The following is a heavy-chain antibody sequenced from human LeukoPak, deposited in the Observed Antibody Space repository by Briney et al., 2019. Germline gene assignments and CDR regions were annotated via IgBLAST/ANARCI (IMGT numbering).Heavy chain of an antibody. V-gene: IGHV3-30*02. CDR1: GFTFSSYG. Sequence: GGSLRLSCAASGFTFSSYGMHWVRQAPGKGLEWVAFIRYDGSNKYYADSVKGRFTISRDNSKNTLYLQMNSLRAEDTAVYYCPAAARGYYYYYMDVWGKGTTVTVSS. D-gene: IGHD6-13*01. CDR2: IRYDGSNK. J-gene: IGHJ6*03. CDR3: PAAARGYYYYYMDV.